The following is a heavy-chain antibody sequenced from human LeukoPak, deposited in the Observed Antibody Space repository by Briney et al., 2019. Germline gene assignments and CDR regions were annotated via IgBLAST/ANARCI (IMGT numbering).Heavy chain of an antibody. J-gene: IGHJ4*02. CDR3: ARGLSGYSSPAAVDY. CDR1: GGSFSGYY. V-gene: IGHV4-34*01. Sequence: KASETLSLTCAVYGGSFSGYYWSWIRQPPGKGLEWTGEINHSGSTNYNPSLKSRVTISVDTSKNQFSLKLSSVTAADTAVYYCARGLSGYSSPAAVDYWGQGTLVTVSS. CDR2: INHSGST. D-gene: IGHD5-18*01.